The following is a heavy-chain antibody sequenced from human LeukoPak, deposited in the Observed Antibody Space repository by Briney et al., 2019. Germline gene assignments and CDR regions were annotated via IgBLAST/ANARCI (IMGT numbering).Heavy chain of an antibody. CDR3: ARGPSARFFGVAKGAFDI. Sequence: GGSLRLSCAASTFTFSSYAIHWVRQAPGKGLEWVTVISSDGSNKYYADSVKGRFTISRDNSKNTLDLQMNSLRAEDTAVYYCARGPSARFFGVAKGAFDIWGQGTMVTVSS. CDR1: TFTFSSYA. V-gene: IGHV3-30*04. J-gene: IGHJ3*02. CDR2: ISSDGSNK. D-gene: IGHD3-3*01.